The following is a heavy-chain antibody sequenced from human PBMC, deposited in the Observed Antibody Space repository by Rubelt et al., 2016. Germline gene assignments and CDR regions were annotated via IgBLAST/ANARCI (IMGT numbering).Heavy chain of an antibody. V-gene: IGHV1-18*01. CDR1: GYTFTSYG. J-gene: IGHJ4*02. CDR3: ARNLIMITFGGVIVPPDY. CDR2: ISAYNGNT. D-gene: IGHD3-16*02. Sequence: QVQLVQSGAEVKKPGASVKVSCKASGYTFTSYGISWVRQAPGQGLEWMGWISAYNGNTNYAQKLQGRVTRTTGTSTSTAYMEVRSLRSDDTAVYYCARNLIMITFGGVIVPPDYWGQGTLVTVSS.